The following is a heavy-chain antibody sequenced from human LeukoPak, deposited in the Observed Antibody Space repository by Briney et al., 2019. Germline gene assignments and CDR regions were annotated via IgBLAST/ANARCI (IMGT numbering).Heavy chain of an antibody. J-gene: IGHJ4*02. CDR2: ISWNGGSI. V-gene: IGHV3-9*01. CDR1: GFTFDDYA. CDR3: ARGPSKNYFDF. Sequence: GGSLRLSCAASGFTFDDYAMHWVRQAPGKGLEWVSGISWNGGSIGYADSVKGRFTISRDNAKNSLYLQMNSLRDEDTAVYYCARGPSKNYFDFWGQGTLVTVSS. D-gene: IGHD4-4*01.